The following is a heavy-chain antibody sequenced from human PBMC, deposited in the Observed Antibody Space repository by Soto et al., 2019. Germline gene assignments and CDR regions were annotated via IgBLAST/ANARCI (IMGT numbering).Heavy chain of an antibody. CDR3: ARGVYGSGSYYKRFDP. J-gene: IGHJ5*02. CDR2: IYHSGST. Sequence: KTSETLSLTCAVSGGSISSSNWWSWVRQPPGKGLEWIGEIYHSGSTNYNPSLKSRVTISVDTSKNQFSLKLSSVTAADTAVYYCARGVYGSGSYYKRFDPWGQGTLVTVSS. CDR1: GGSISSSNW. D-gene: IGHD3-10*01. V-gene: IGHV4-4*02.